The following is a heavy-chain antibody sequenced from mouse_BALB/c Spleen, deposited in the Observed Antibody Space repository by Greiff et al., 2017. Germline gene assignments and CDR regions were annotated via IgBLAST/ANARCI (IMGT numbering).Heavy chain of an antibody. CDR3: ARENYYGTSYYFDY. D-gene: IGHD1-1*01. Sequence: EVQVVESGGGLVKPGGSLKLSCAASGFTFSSYAMSWVRQSPEKRLEWVAEISSGGSYTYYPDTVTGRFTISRDNAKNTLYLEMSSLRSEDTAMYYCARENYYGTSYYFDYWGQGTTLTVAA. J-gene: IGHJ2*01. CDR1: GFTFSSYA. V-gene: IGHV5-9-4*01. CDR2: ISSGGSYT.